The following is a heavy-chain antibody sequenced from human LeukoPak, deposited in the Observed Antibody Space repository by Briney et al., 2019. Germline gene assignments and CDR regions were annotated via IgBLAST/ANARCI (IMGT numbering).Heavy chain of an antibody. CDR1: GGSINSGSYY. CDR3: ARLLYGGNSGFDY. D-gene: IGHD4-23*01. J-gene: IGHJ4*02. CDR2: IYASGST. V-gene: IGHV4-61*02. Sequence: SETLSLTCAVSGGSINSGSYYWSWIRQPAGKGLEWIGRIYASGSTNYNPSLKSRVTISVDTSKNQFSLKLSSVTAADTAVYYCARLLYGGNSGFDYWGQGTLVTVSS.